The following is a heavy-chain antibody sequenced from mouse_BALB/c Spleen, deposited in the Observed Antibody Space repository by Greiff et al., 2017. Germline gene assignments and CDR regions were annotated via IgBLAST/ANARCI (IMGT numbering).Heavy chain of an antibody. Sequence: VQLQQSGAELVKPGASVKLSCKASGYTFTSYYMYWVKQRPGQGLEWIGEINPSNGGTNFNEKFKSKATLTVDKSSSTAYMQLSSLTSEDSAVYYCTRSRAYYGNFLDYWGQGTTLTVSS. CDR1: GYTFTSYY. V-gene: IGHV1S81*02. CDR3: TRSRAYYGNFLDY. D-gene: IGHD2-10*01. J-gene: IGHJ2*01. CDR2: INPSNGGT.